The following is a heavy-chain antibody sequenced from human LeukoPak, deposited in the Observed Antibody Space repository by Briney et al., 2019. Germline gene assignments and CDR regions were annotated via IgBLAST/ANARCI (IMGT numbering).Heavy chain of an antibody. CDR3: ARSSGTSKGAFDI. CDR1: GYTFTSYF. V-gene: IGHV1-46*03. J-gene: IGHJ3*02. D-gene: IGHD3-22*01. CDR2: INPTGGST. Sequence: ASVKVSCKASGYTFTSYFLHWVRQAPGQGLEWMGIINPTGGSTSYAQKFQGRLTITRDTYTSTVYMELSSLRSEDTAVYYCARSSGTSKGAFDIWGQGTMVTVSS.